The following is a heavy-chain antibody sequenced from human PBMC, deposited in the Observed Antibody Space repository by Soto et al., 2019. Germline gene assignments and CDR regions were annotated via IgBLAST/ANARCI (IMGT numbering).Heavy chain of an antibody. J-gene: IGHJ6*02. CDR1: GGTFSRYA. D-gene: IGHD3-3*01. V-gene: IGHV1-69*06. CDR3: ARVDYDFWRGYYTDYYGMDV. Sequence: SVKVSCKDSGGTFSRYAISWVRQAPGQGLEWMGGIIPIFGTANYAQKFQGRVTITADKSTSTAYMELSSLRSEDTAVYYCARVDYDFWRGYYTDYYGMDVWGQGTTVTVSS. CDR2: IIPIFGTA.